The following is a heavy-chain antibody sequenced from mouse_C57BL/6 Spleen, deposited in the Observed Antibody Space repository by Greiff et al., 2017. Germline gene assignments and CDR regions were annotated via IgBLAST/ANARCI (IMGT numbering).Heavy chain of an antibody. J-gene: IGHJ3*01. CDR2: IDPETGGT. CDR1: GYTFTDYE. Sequence: VQLQQSGAELVRPGASVTLSCKASGYTFTDYEMHWVKQTPVHGLEWIGAIDPETGGTAYNQKFKGKAILTADKSSSTAYMELRGLTSEDSAVYYCTRNVYYDYDGFAYWGEGTLVTVAA. D-gene: IGHD2-4*01. V-gene: IGHV1-15*01. CDR3: TRNVYYDYDGFAY.